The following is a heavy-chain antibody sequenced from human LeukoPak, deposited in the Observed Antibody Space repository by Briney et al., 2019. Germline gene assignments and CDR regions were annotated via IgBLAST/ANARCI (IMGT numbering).Heavy chain of an antibody. V-gene: IGHV4-39*07. D-gene: IGHD3-10*01. CDR2: INHSGST. Sequence: KASETLSLTCTVSGGSISSSSYYWGWIRQPPGKGLEWIGEINHSGSTNYNPSRKSRVTISVDTSKNQFSLQLSSVTAADTAVYYCARIYGSGPPIMGYYYYYMDVWGKGTTVTISS. J-gene: IGHJ6*03. CDR3: ARIYGSGPPIMGYYYYYMDV. CDR1: GGSISSSSYY.